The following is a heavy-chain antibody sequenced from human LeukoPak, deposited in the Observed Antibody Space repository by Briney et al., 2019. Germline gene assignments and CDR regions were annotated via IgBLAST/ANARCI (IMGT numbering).Heavy chain of an antibody. CDR3: ASRAFYDSSGLDF. Sequence: SETLSLTCTVSDGSISSYYWTWIRQPAGKGLEWIGHVSNSGNTKYNPSLKSRVTISIDTSKKHFSLNLSSVSAADTAVYYCASRAFYDSSGLDFWGQGILVTVSS. J-gene: IGHJ4*02. CDR1: DGSISSYY. CDR2: VSNSGNT. D-gene: IGHD3-22*01. V-gene: IGHV4-59*08.